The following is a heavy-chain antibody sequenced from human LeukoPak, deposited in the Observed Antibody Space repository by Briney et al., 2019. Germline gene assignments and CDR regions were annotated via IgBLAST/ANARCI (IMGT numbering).Heavy chain of an antibody. D-gene: IGHD5-12*01. V-gene: IGHV4-59*08. J-gene: IGHJ4*02. CDR2: IYYSGST. CDR3: ARRLRRGYSGYGFDY. CDR1: GGSISSYY. Sequence: PSETLSLTCTVSGGSISSYYWSWIRQPPGKGLEWIGYIYYSGSTNYNPSLKSRVTISVDTSKNQFSLKLSSVTAADTAVYYCARRLRRGYSGYGFDYWGQGTLVTVSS.